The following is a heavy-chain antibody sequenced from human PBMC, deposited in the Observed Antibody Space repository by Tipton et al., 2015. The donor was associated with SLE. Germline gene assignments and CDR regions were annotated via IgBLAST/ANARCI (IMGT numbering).Heavy chain of an antibody. V-gene: IGHV4-34*01. D-gene: IGHD6-19*01. CDR3: ARGADNSGGWYVDY. CDR2: INHSGST. Sequence: TLSLTCAVYGGSFSGYYWSWFRQPPGKGLEWIGEINHSGSTNYNPSLKSRVTISVDTSKNQFSLKLSSVTAADTAVYYCARGADNSGGWYVDYWGQGTLVTVSS. CDR1: GGSFSGYY. J-gene: IGHJ4*02.